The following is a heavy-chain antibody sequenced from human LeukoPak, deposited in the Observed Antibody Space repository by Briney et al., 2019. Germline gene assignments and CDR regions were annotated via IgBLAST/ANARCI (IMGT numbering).Heavy chain of an antibody. Sequence: SVKVSCKASGGTFSSYAISWVRQAPGQGLEWMGGIIPIFGTANYAQKFQGRVTITADKSTSTAYMELSSLRSVDTAVYYCAKGRWSSSSGYYYYMDVWGKGTTVTVSS. D-gene: IGHD6-6*01. V-gene: IGHV1-69*06. CDR2: IIPIFGTA. CDR3: AKGRWSSSSGYYYYMDV. CDR1: GGTFSSYA. J-gene: IGHJ6*03.